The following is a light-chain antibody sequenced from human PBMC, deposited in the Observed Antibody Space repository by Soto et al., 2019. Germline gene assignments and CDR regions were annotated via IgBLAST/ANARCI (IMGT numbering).Light chain of an antibody. Sequence: DIQMTQSPSTLSASVGDRVTITYRASQSITDWLAWYQQKPGKAPKFLIYKASNLEGGVPSRFSGSGSGTEFTLTISSVQPDDFATYYCQYWDDYSWTFDQGTKVEIK. J-gene: IGKJ1*01. V-gene: IGKV1-5*03. CDR1: QSITDW. CDR3: QYWDDYSWT. CDR2: KAS.